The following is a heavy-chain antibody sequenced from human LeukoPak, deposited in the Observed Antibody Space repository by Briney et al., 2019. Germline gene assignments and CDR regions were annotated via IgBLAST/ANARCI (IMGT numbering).Heavy chain of an antibody. J-gene: IGHJ4*02. D-gene: IGHD6-19*01. CDR1: GGSFSGYY. CDR2: INHSGST. Sequence: PSETLSLTCAVYGGSFSGYYWSWIRQPPGKGLEWIGEINHSGSTNYNPSLKSRVTMSVDTSKNQFSLKLSSVTAADTAVYYCARDLSGWYVYWGQGTLVTVSS. V-gene: IGHV4-34*01. CDR3: ARDLSGWYVY.